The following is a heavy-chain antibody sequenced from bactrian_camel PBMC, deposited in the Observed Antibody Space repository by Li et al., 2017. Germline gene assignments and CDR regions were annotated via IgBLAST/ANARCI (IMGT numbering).Heavy chain of an antibody. CDR3: AADISLSVSFGY. CDR2: IYTGGGST. J-gene: IGHJ6*01. V-gene: IGHV3-2*01. CDR1: GFTFSSYD. Sequence: HVQLVESGGGLVQPGGSLRLSCAASGFTFSSYDMTWVRQAPGKGLEWVSSIYTGGGSTYYADSVKGRFTISKDNAKNTLYLQMNSLKPEDTAVYYCAADISLSVSFGYWGQGTQVTVS.